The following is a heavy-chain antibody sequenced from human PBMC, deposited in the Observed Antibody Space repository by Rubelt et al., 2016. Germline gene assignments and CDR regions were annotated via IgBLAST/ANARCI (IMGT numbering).Heavy chain of an antibody. CDR3: EGYCSGGSCQLYYGMDV. Sequence: QVQLVESGGGVVQPGRSLRLSCAASGFTFSSYGMHWVRHAPGKGLEWVAVIWDDGSNKYYADSVKGRFTISVDNAKNALYLQMNSLGAEDTAVYYCEGYCSGGSCQLYYGMDVWGQGTTVTVSS. V-gene: IGHV3-33*01. CDR1: GFTFSSYG. J-gene: IGHJ6*02. CDR2: IWDDGSNK. D-gene: IGHD2-15*01.